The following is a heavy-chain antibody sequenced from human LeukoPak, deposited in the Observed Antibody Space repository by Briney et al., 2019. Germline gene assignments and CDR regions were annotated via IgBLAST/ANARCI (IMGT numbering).Heavy chain of an antibody. J-gene: IGHJ1*01. D-gene: IGHD5-18*01. V-gene: IGHV4-39*01. CDR2: IYYSGST. Sequence: PSETLSLTRTVSGGSISSSSHYWGWIRQPPGKGLEWIGTIYYSGSTYYNPSLKSRVTISVDTSKKQFSLKLSSVTAADTAVYYCASMGVDTTMVTPEYFQHWGQGTLVAVSS. CDR1: GGSISSSSHY. CDR3: ASMGVDTTMVTPEYFQH.